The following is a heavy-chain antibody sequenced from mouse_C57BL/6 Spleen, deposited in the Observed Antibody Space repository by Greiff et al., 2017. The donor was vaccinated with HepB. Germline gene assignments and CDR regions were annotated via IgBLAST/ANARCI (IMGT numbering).Heavy chain of an antibody. CDR1: GFNIKAYY. Sequence: SGFNIKAYYMHWVKQRPEQGLEWIGRIDPEDGDTEYAPKFQGKATMTADTSSNTAYLQLSSLTSEDTAVYYCTKGELSGYWGQGTTLTVSS. CDR3: TKGELSGY. J-gene: IGHJ2*01. D-gene: IGHD3-3*01. CDR2: IDPEDGDT. V-gene: IGHV14-1*01.